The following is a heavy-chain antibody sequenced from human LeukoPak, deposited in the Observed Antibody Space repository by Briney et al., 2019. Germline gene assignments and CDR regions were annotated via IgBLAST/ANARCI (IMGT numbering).Heavy chain of an antibody. CDR1: GGSIRSGSYY. Sequence: SETLSLTCTVSGGSIRSGSYYWGWIRQPPGKGLEWIGSIDYSGTTYYNPSLKSRVTISVDTSKNQFSLKLGSVTAADTALYYCARRGEAAGSKGAFDYWGQGTLVTVSS. J-gene: IGHJ4*02. D-gene: IGHD6-13*01. CDR2: IDYSGTT. V-gene: IGHV4-39*01. CDR3: ARRGEAAGSKGAFDY.